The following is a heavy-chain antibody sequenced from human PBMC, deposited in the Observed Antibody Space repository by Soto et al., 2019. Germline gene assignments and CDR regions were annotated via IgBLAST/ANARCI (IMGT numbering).Heavy chain of an antibody. J-gene: IGHJ6*02. CDR2: IYYSGST. Sequence: QVQLQESGPGLVKPSQTLSLTCTVSGGSISSGGYYWSWIRQHPGKGLEWIGYIYYSGSTYYNPSLKSRVTISVETSKNQFSLKVGSVTVAGTAVYYCARDGGYCSGGSCGGMDVWGQGTTVTVSS. V-gene: IGHV4-31*03. D-gene: IGHD2-15*01. CDR3: ARDGGYCSGGSCGGMDV. CDR1: GGSISSGGYY.